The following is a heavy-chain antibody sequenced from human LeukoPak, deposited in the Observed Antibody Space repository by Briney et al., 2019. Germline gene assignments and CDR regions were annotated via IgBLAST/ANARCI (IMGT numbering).Heavy chain of an antibody. CDR2: IYYSAST. V-gene: IGHV4-31*03. D-gene: IGHD6-13*01. CDR3: ARVSSSWYWFDP. Sequence: PSQTLSLTCTVSGGSISSGGYYWSWIRQHPGKGLEWIGYIYYSASTYYNPSLKSRVTISADTSKNQFSLKLSSVTAVDTAVYYCARVSSSWYWFDPWGQGTLVTVSS. J-gene: IGHJ5*02. CDR1: GGSISSGGYY.